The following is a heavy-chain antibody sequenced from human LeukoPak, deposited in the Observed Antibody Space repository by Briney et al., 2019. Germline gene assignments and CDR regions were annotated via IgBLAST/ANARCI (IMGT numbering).Heavy chain of an antibody. Sequence: GGSLRLSCAASGFTFSSNAMSWVRQAPGKGLEWVSSIDGSGGSTYYADSVTGRFTFSRDNSKNTLYLQMNSLRAEDTAVYYCAKDRAEYYFDYWGQGTLVTVSS. J-gene: IGHJ4*02. CDR2: IDGSGGST. V-gene: IGHV3-23*01. CDR3: AKDRAEYYFDY. CDR1: GFTFSSNA.